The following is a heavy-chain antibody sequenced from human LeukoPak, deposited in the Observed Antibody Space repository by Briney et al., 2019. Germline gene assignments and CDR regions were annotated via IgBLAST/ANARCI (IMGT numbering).Heavy chain of an antibody. V-gene: IGHV1-18*01. CDR1: GYTFTSYG. J-gene: IGHJ4*02. CDR3: ATSPGGSSWYSFDY. D-gene: IGHD6-13*01. CDR2: ISAYNGNT. Sequence: ASVKVSCKASGYTFTSYGISWVRQAPGQGLEWMGWISAYNGNTNYAQKFQGRVTMTEDTSTDTAYMELSSLRSEDTAVYYCATSPGGSSWYSFDYWGQGTLVTVSS.